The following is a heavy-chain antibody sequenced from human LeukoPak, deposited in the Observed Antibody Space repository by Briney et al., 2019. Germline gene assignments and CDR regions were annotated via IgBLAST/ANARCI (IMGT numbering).Heavy chain of an antibody. V-gene: IGHV4-39*07. J-gene: IGHJ5*02. CDR1: GGSIDKSVY. CDR2: IYHSGNT. Sequence: SETLSLTCFVSGGSIDKSVYDWGWIRQSPGKGLEWIGEIYHSGNTNYSPSLKGRVTISVDKSKNQFSLKLSSVTAADTAVYYCARADYYNWFDPWGQGTLVTVSS. CDR3: ARADYYNWFDP. D-gene: IGHD4/OR15-4a*01.